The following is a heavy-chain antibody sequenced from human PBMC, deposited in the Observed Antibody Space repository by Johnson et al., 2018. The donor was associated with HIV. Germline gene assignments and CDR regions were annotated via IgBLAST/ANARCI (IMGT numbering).Heavy chain of an antibody. CDR1: GFTFSSYA. CDR2: IRYDGSNK. CDR3: ARGGAGGNAEGAFDI. Sequence: QVQLVESGGGVVQPGRSLRLSCAASGFTFSSYAMHWVRQAPGKGLEWVAFIRYDGSNKYYADSVKGRFTISRDNSKNTLDLQMNNLRAEDTAVYYCARGGAGGNAEGAFDIWGQGTMVTVSS. J-gene: IGHJ3*02. D-gene: IGHD4-23*01. V-gene: IGHV3-33*08.